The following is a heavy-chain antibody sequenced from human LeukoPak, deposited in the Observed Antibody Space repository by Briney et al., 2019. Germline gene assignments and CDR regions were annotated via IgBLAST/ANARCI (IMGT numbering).Heavy chain of an antibody. CDR3: ARGHYDILTEYYFDY. D-gene: IGHD3-9*01. J-gene: IGHJ4*02. CDR1: GYTFTGYY. V-gene: IGHV1-8*02. Sequence: ASVKVSCKASGYTFTGYYMHWVRQAPGQGLEWMGRMNPNSGNTGYAQKFQGRVTMTRNTSISTAYMELSGLRSEDTAVYYCARGHYDILTEYYFDYWGQGTLVTVSS. CDR2: MNPNSGNT.